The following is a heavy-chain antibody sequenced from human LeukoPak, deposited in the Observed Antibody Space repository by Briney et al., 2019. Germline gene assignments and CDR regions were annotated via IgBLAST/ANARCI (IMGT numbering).Heavy chain of an antibody. Sequence: GGSLRFSCAASGFTFSSYSMNWVRQAPGKGLEWVSSISSSSSYIYYADSVKGRFTISRDNAKSSLYLQMNSLRAEDTAVYYCARSFLSIAAAATDYWGQGTLVTVSS. D-gene: IGHD6-13*01. CDR2: ISSSSSYI. J-gene: IGHJ4*02. CDR3: ARSFLSIAAAATDY. V-gene: IGHV3-21*01. CDR1: GFTFSSYS.